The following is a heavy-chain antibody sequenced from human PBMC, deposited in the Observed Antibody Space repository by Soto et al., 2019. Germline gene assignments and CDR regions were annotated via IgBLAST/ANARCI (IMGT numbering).Heavy chain of an antibody. Sequence: GGSLRLSCVVSGSTFSNAWMTWVRQAPGKGLEWVGRIAPKADGGTTEYAAPVKGRFAISRDDSKNTVFLQMNSLKTEDTAVYYCSTLSLGVLVTNDYWGQGTLVTVSS. V-gene: IGHV3-15*04. J-gene: IGHJ4*02. CDR3: STLSLGVLVTNDY. CDR2: IAPKADGGTT. D-gene: IGHD3-22*01. CDR1: GSTFSNAW.